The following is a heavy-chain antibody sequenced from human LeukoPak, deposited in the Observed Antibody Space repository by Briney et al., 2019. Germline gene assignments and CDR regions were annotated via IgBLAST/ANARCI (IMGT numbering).Heavy chain of an antibody. Sequence: ASVKVSCKASGYTFTSYGISWVRQAPGQRLEWMGWISAYNGNTNYAQKLQGRVTMTTDTSTNTAYMELRSLTSDDTAVYYCARALKVAGVFSLGYWGQGTLVTVSS. D-gene: IGHD6-19*01. V-gene: IGHV1-18*01. CDR1: GYTFTSYG. J-gene: IGHJ4*01. CDR3: ARALKVAGVFSLGY. CDR2: ISAYNGNT.